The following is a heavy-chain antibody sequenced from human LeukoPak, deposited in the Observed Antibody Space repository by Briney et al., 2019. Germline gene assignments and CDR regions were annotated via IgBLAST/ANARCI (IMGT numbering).Heavy chain of an antibody. Sequence: GGSLRLSCAASGFTFSSYAMHWVRQAPGKGLEWVAVISYDGSNKYYADSVKGRFTISRDNSKNTLYLQMNSQRAEDTAVYYCARDIAVADPNWFDPWGRGTLVTVSS. V-gene: IGHV3-30-3*01. D-gene: IGHD6-19*01. CDR2: ISYDGSNK. J-gene: IGHJ5*02. CDR1: GFTFSSYA. CDR3: ARDIAVADPNWFDP.